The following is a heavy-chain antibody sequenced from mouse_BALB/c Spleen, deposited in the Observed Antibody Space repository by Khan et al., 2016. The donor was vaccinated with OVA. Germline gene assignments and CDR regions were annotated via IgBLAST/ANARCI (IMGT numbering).Heavy chain of an antibody. CDR3: ARKNGSDFDY. V-gene: IGHV1-20*02. CDR1: GYSFTGYF. Sequence: EVQLQQSGPELVKPGASVKISCKASGYSFTGYFMNWVMQSHGKSLEWIGRINPHIGETFYNQKFKGKATLTVDESSSTAHRELRSLASEDSAVYYCARKNGSDFDYWGQGTTLTVSS. J-gene: IGHJ2*01. CDR2: INPHIGET. D-gene: IGHD1-1*01.